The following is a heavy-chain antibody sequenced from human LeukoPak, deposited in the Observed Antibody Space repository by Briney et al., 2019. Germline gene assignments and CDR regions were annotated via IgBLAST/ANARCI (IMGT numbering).Heavy chain of an antibody. V-gene: IGHV3-33*03. CDR1: GFTFSSYG. D-gene: IGHD1-26*01. J-gene: IGHJ4*02. Sequence: GRSLILSCAASGFTFSSYGMHWVRQAPGKGLEWVAVIWYDGSNKYYADSVKGRFTISRDKSKNTLYLQMNSLRAEDTAVYYCAKASSGNYLHFDYWGQGTLVTVSS. CDR3: AKASSGNYLHFDY. CDR2: IWYDGSNK.